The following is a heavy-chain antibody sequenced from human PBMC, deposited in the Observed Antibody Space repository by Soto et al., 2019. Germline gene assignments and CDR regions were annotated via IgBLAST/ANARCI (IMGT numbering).Heavy chain of an antibody. J-gene: IGHJ5*02. Sequence: EVQLLVSGGGLVQPGGSLRLSCAASGFPFSSYAMSWVRQAPGKGLEWVSGISGSGGITYYADSVKGRFTISRDNSKNALYLHMTRLRAADTAVYFCATSLSASANYCFDAWGEGTLVTVSS. CDR1: GFPFSSYA. CDR3: ATSLSASANYCFDA. D-gene: IGHD1-1*01. V-gene: IGHV3-23*01. CDR2: ISGSGGIT.